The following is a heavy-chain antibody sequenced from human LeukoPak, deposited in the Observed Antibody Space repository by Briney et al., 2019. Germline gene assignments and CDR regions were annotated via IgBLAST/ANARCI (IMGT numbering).Heavy chain of an antibody. D-gene: IGHD5/OR15-5a*01. Sequence: GRSLRLSCPVSGFSFGDYSMGWVRPPPRDWLEWVSTISSSSDYIYYADSVKGRFTISRDNARNSLYLQMNSLRAEDTAVYYCARSRSVSNYKGMDVWGQGTTVTVPS. CDR2: ISSSSDYI. CDR1: GFSFGDYS. J-gene: IGHJ6*01. V-gene: IGHV3-21*01. CDR3: ARSRSVSNYKGMDV.